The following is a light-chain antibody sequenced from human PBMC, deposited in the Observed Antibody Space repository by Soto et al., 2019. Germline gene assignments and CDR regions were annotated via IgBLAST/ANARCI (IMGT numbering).Light chain of an antibody. J-gene: IGLJ1*01. V-gene: IGLV2-8*01. CDR1: SSDVGYYDY. Sequence: QSVLTQPPSASGFPGQSVTISCTGTSSDVGYYDYVSWYQQHPGKAPKLVIYEVTKRPSGVPDRVSASKSGNTASPTVSGLRAEDEADCYCSSYAGSNNFVFGSGTKVTVL. CDR3: SSYAGSNNFV. CDR2: EVT.